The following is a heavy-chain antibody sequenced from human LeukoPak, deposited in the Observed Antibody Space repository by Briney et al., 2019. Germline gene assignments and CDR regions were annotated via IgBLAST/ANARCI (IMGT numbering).Heavy chain of an antibody. CDR1: GGSISSSSYY. V-gene: IGHV4-39*01. CDR2: IYYSGST. Sequence: PSETLSLTCTVSGGSISSSSYYWGWIRQPPGKGLEWIGSIYYSGSTYYNPSLKSRVTISVDTSKNQFSLKLSSVTAADTAVYYCARAPWGVDVSAFDIWGQGTMVTVSS. D-gene: IGHD3-16*01. J-gene: IGHJ3*02. CDR3: ARAPWGVDVSAFDI.